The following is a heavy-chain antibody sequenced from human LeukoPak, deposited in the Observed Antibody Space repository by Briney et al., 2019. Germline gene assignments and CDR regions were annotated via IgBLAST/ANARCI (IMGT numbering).Heavy chain of an antibody. Sequence: GGSLRLSCAASGFPFSTHPMSWASQAPGKGLEWVSAISGSGGSTYYADSVKGRFTISRDNFKNTLYLQMNSLRAEDTAIYYWSKTPVFKVVPASKGSHYWGQGTLVTVSS. CDR2: ISGSGGST. J-gene: IGHJ4*02. CDR1: GFPFSTHP. CDR3: SKTPVFKVVPASKGSHY. D-gene: IGHD2-2*01. V-gene: IGHV3-23*01.